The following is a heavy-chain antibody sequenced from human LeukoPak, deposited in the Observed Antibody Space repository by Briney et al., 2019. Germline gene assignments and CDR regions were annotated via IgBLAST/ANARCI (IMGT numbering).Heavy chain of an antibody. CDR2: IYTSGST. V-gene: IGHV4-4*07. CDR3: ARESSGWYAYYYYYMDV. CDR1: GGSLSRYY. D-gene: IGHD6-19*01. J-gene: IGHJ6*03. Sequence: SETLSLTCTVSGGSLSRYYWSWIRQPAGKGVEWIGRIYTSGSTNYNPSLTSRVTMSVDTSKNQFSLKLSSVTAADTAVYYCARESSGWYAYYYYYMDVWGKGTTVTISS.